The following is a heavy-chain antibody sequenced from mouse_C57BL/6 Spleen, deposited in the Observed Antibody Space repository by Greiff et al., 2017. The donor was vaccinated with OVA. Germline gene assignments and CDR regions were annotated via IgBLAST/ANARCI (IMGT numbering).Heavy chain of an antibody. D-gene: IGHD3-2*02. J-gene: IGHJ4*01. CDR1: GYAFSSSW. V-gene: IGHV1-82*01. Sequence: VQLQESGPELVKPGASVKISCKASGYAFSSSWMNWVKQRPGKGLEWIGRIYPGDGDTNYNGKFKGKATLTADKSSSTAYMQLSSLTSEDSAVYFGARGDSSCAYAMDYWGQGTSVTVSS. CDR2: IYPGDGDT. CDR3: ARGDSSCAYAMDY.